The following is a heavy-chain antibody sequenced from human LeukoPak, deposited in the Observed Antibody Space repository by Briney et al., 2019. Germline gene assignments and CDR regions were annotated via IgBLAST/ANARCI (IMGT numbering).Heavy chain of an antibody. CDR3: AREVGDGYNSNGH. V-gene: IGHV1-2*02. J-gene: IGHJ4*02. Sequence: GASVKVSCKASGYTFTGSYMHWVRQAPGQGIEWMGWINPNSGGTNYAQKFQGRVTMTRDTSISTAYMELSRLRSDDTAVYYCAREVGDGYNSNGHWGQGTLVTVSS. CDR1: GYTFTGSY. CDR2: INPNSGGT. D-gene: IGHD5-24*01.